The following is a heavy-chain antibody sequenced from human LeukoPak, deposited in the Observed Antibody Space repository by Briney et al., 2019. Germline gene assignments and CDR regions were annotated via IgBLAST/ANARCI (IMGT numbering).Heavy chain of an antibody. J-gene: IGHJ4*02. Sequence: GRSLRLTCAASGFNFNTYGAHWIRQAPGKRLDWVAAISYDGKNKYYADSVKGRFTISRDNSKNTLYLQMNSLRVEDTAVYNCARVSSGSSYFDYWGQGTLVTVSS. CDR3: ARVSSGSSYFDY. CDR2: ISYDGKNK. V-gene: IGHV3-30*03. CDR1: GFNFNTYG. D-gene: IGHD3-10*01.